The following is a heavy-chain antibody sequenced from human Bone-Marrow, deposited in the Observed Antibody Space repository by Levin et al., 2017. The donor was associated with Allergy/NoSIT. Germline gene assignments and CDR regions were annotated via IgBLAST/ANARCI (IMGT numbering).Heavy chain of an antibody. D-gene: IGHD1-26*01. CDR2: IIPIFGTA. V-gene: IGHV1-69*01. Sequence: KISCKASGGTFSSYAISWVRQAPGQGLEWMGGIIPIFGTANYAQKFQGRVTITADESTSTAYMELSSLRSEDTAVYYCARAVGAISSYYYYGMDVWGQGTTVTVSS. J-gene: IGHJ6*02. CDR1: GGTFSSYA. CDR3: ARAVGAISSYYYYGMDV.